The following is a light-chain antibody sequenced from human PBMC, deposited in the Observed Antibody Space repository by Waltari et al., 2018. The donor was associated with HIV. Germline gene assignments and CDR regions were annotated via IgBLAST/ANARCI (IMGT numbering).Light chain of an antibody. CDR2: GAS. J-gene: IGKJ5*01. CDR3: QQYGSSPIT. V-gene: IGKV3-20*01. Sequence: EIVLTQSPGTLSLSPGERATLCCRASQSVSSSYLAWYQQKPGQAPRLLIYGASSRATGILDRFTGSGSGTEFTLTISRLEPEDFAMYYCQQYGSSPITFGQGTRLEI. CDR1: QSVSSSY.